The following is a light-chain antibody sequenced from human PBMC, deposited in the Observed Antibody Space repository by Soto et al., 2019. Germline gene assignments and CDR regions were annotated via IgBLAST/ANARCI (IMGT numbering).Light chain of an antibody. V-gene: IGLV2-14*01. CDR3: SSYTSIGTHLGV. CDR2: DVS. CDR1: SSDVGGYNY. J-gene: IGLJ3*02. Sequence: QSALTQPASVSGSPGQSITISCTGTSSDVGGYNYVSWYQQYPGKAPKLMISDVSNRPSGVSNRLSGSKSGNTASLTISGLQAEDEAEYYCSSYTSIGTHLGVFGGGTKLTVL.